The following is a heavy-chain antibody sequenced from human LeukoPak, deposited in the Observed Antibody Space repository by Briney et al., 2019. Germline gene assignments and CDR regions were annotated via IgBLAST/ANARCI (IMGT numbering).Heavy chain of an antibody. CDR2: FSGGGST. J-gene: IGHJ4*02. CDR1: GFTFGTYA. CDR3: AKDLRSRNGPDARFDS. Sequence: GGSLRLSCAASGFTFGTYAMSWVRQAPGKGLEWVSGFSGGGSTYYADSVKGRFIISRDKSKNTLYLEMNSLRAEDTALYYRAKDLRSRNGPDARFDSWGQGTQVTVSS. D-gene: IGHD5-24*01. V-gene: IGHV3-23*01.